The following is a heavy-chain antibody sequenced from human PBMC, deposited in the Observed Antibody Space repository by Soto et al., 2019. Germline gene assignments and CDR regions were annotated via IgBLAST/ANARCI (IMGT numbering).Heavy chain of an antibody. CDR3: ASTYYDFCSGYSYWNSYMDV. Sequence: EVQLVESGVGLVQPGGSLRLSCAASGFTVSSNYMSGVRQAPGKGLEWGSVIYSGGSTYYADSVKGRFTISRDNSKNTLYLTMNSLRAEDTAVYYCASTYYDFCSGYSYWNSYMDVWGKGTTVTVSS. J-gene: IGHJ6*03. CDR1: GFTVSSNY. V-gene: IGHV3-66*01. D-gene: IGHD3-3*01. CDR2: IYSGGST.